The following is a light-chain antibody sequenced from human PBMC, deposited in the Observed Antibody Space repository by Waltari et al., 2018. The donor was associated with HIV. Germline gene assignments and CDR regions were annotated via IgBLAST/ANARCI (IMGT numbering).Light chain of an antibody. CDR2: GAS. V-gene: IGKV1-9*01. CDR1: RDVTNF. CDR3: QQSDSYPLT. Sequence: DIQLTQSPSFLSASVVDRVSITCRASRDVTNFLAWYQKKPGKAPKLLIYGASTLQSGVPSRFGGSGSGTQFTLTINSLQPDDFATYYCQQSDSYPLTFGQGTRLEMK. J-gene: IGKJ5*01.